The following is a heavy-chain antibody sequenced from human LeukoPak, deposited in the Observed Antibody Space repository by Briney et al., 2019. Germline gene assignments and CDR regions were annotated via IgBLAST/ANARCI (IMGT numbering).Heavy chain of an antibody. CDR2: INHSGST. CDR3: ASRGIVVGTHPIDY. V-gene: IGHV4-34*01. D-gene: IGHD3-22*01. Sequence: SETLSLTCAVYGGSFSGYYWSWIRQPPGKGLEWIGEINHSGSTNYNPSLKSRVTISVDTSKNQFSLKLSSVTAADTAVYYCASRGIVVGTHPIDYWGQGTLVTVSS. CDR1: GGSFSGYY. J-gene: IGHJ4*02.